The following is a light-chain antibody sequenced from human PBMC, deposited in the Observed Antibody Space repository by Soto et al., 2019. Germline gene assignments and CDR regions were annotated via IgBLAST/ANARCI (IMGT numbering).Light chain of an antibody. J-gene: IGKJ1*01. CDR2: KAS. CDR3: QQYNSYSWT. V-gene: IGKV1-5*03. Sequence: DIQMTQSPSTLSASVGDRVTITCRASQSISSWLAWYQQKPGKAPKLLIYKASSVESGVPSRFSGSGSGTESTITISSLQPDDFATYYCQQYNSYSWTFGQGTKVEIK. CDR1: QSISSW.